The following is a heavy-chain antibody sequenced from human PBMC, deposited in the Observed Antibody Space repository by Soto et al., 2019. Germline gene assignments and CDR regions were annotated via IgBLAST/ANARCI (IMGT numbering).Heavy chain of an antibody. V-gene: IGHV1-69*06. CDR1: GGTFSSYA. CDR2: IIPIFGTA. Sequence: SVKVSCKASGGTFSSYAISWVRQAPGQGLEWMGGIIPIFGTANYAQKFQGRVTITADKSTSTAYMELSSLRSEDTAVYYCATDRGVIAAAGTPPYYYGMDVWGQGTKVSVSS. D-gene: IGHD6-13*01. CDR3: ATDRGVIAAAGTPPYYYGMDV. J-gene: IGHJ6*02.